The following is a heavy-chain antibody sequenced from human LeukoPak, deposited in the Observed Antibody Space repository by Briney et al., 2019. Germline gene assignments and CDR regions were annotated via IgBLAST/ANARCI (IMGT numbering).Heavy chain of an antibody. CDR1: GFTFSSYA. CDR3: ANQQWLVPNWFDP. CDR2: ISGSGGSA. J-gene: IGHJ5*02. Sequence: VGSLRLSCAASGFTFSSYAMSCVCPAPGKRLEWVSAISGSGGSAYYADSVKGRFTISRDNSKNTLYLQMNSLRAEDTAVYYCANQQWLVPNWFDPWGQGTLVTVSS. V-gene: IGHV3-23*01. D-gene: IGHD6-19*01.